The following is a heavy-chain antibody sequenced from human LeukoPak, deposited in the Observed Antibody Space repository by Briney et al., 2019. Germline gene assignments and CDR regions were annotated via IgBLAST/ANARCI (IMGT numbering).Heavy chain of an antibody. CDR1: GFTVSSNY. D-gene: IGHD1-26*01. CDR2: MYSGGSI. J-gene: IGHJ6*02. Sequence: TGGSLRLSCAASGFTVSSNYMSWVRQAPGKGLEWVSVMYSGGSIYYADSVKGRFTISRDNSKDTLYLQMNSLRAEDTAVYYCARDKLAGATEDYYFYGMDVWGQGTTVTVSS. CDR3: ARDKLAGATEDYYFYGMDV. V-gene: IGHV3-53*01.